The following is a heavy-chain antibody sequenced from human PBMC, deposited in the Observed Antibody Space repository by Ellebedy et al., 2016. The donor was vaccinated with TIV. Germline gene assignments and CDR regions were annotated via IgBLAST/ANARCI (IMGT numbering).Heavy chain of an antibody. Sequence: SETLSLTXTVYGGSLSDYYWSWIRQPPGKGLEWIGEINRGGSINYDPSLKSRVTISGDTSKNQISLNLRFITAADTAVYFCARSTRSPPGRFDDWGQGSPVTVSS. CDR2: INRGGSI. J-gene: IGHJ4*02. D-gene: IGHD3-10*01. CDR1: GGSLSDYY. CDR3: ARSTRSPPGRFDD. V-gene: IGHV4-34*01.